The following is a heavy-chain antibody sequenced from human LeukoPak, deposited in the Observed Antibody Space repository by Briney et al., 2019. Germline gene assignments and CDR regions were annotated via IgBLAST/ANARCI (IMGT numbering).Heavy chain of an antibody. D-gene: IGHD2-15*01. J-gene: IGHJ4*02. CDR3: ARDPFYCSGGSCYTT. CDR2: IYYSGST. Sequence: SETLSLTCTVSGGSISNSSYYWGWIRQPPGKGLEWIGNIYYSGSTYYNPSLKSRVTISVDTSKNQFSLKLSSVTAADTAVYYCARDPFYCSGGSCYTTWGQGTLVTVSS. V-gene: IGHV4-39*07. CDR1: GGSISNSSYY.